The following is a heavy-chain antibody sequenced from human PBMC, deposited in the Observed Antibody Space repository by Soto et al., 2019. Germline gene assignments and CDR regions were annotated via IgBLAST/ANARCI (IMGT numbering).Heavy chain of an antibody. D-gene: IGHD6-13*01. CDR3: ARQQLPSGGMDV. CDR2: IIPVFGTA. CDR1: GGTFSSYS. Sequence: SVEVSCKASGGTFSSYSISWVLQAPGQGLECMGGIIPVFGTANYAQKFQGRVTINADESTSTVYMELSSLRSEDTAVYYCARQQLPSGGMDVWGQGTTVTVSS. J-gene: IGHJ6*02. V-gene: IGHV1-69*13.